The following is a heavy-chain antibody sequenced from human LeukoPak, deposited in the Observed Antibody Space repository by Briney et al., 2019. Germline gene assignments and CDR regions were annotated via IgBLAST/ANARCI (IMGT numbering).Heavy chain of an antibody. Sequence: ASVKVSCKASGYTFTGYYMHWVRQAPGQGLEWMGWINPNSGGTNYAQKFQGRVTMTRDTSISTAYMELSRLRSDDTAVYYCARDPLRYCSGGSCPAYFDYWGQGTLVTVSS. J-gene: IGHJ4*02. D-gene: IGHD2-15*01. CDR2: INPNSGGT. CDR3: ARDPLRYCSGGSCPAYFDY. CDR1: GYTFTGYY. V-gene: IGHV1-2*02.